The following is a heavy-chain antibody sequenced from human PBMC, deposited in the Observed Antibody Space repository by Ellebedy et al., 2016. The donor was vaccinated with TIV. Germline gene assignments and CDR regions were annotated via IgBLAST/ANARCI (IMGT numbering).Heavy chain of an antibody. D-gene: IGHD5-18*01. Sequence: MPGGSLRLSCTVSGGSINSYYWSWIRQPPGKGLEWIGNIYYSGNTNYNPSLKSRVTISVDTSKNQFSLKLNSVTAADTAVYYCAREGENTVMALDYWGQGTLVTVSS. CDR2: IYYSGNT. CDR1: GGSINSYY. CDR3: AREGENTVMALDY. J-gene: IGHJ4*02. V-gene: IGHV4-59*12.